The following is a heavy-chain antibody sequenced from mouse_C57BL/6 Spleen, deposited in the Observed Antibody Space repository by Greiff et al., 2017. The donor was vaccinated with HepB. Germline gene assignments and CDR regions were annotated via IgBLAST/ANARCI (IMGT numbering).Heavy chain of an antibody. V-gene: IGHV1-82*01. Sequence: QVQLQQSGPELVKPGASVKISCKASGYAFSSSWMNWVKQRPGKGLEWIGRIYPGAGDTNYNGKFKGKATLTADKSSSTAYMQLSSLTSEDSAVYFCARYYYGSSYWYFDVWGTGTTVTVSS. J-gene: IGHJ1*03. CDR1: GYAFSSSW. D-gene: IGHD1-1*01. CDR2: IYPGAGDT. CDR3: ARYYYGSSYWYFDV.